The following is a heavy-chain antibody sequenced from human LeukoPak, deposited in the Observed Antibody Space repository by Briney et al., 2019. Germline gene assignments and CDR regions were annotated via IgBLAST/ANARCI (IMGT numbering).Heavy chain of an antibody. CDR3: XXXGXGEGWLDP. CDR2: IWYDGSNK. CDR1: GFNFRFYA. J-gene: IGHJ5*02. Sequence: GGSLRLSCAASGFNFRFYAMHWVRQAPGKGLEWMAFIWYDGSNKYYADSVKGRFTISRDNSENILYLQMNNLRDEDTAVYYCXXXGXGEGWLDPWGQGTLVIVSS. D-gene: IGHD4-17*01. V-gene: IGHV3-30*02.